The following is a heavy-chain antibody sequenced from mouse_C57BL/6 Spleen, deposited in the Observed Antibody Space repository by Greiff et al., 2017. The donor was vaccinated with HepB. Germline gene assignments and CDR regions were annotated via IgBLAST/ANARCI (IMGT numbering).Heavy chain of an antibody. V-gene: IGHV1-5*01. D-gene: IGHD4-1*01. CDR2: IYPGNSDT. CDR1: GYTFTSYW. Sequence: EVQEVESGTVLARPGASVKMSCKTSGYTFTSYWMHWVKQRPGQGLEWIGAIYPGNSDTSYNQKFKGKAKLTAVTSASTAYMELSSLTNEDSAVYYCTRSEGTGTWYFDVWGTGTTVTVSS. CDR3: TRSEGTGTWYFDV. J-gene: IGHJ1*03.